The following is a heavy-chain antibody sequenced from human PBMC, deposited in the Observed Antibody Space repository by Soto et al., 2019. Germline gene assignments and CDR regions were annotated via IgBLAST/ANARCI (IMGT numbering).Heavy chain of an antibody. V-gene: IGHV4-28*01. CDR2: IYYTGST. CDR3: ARSVGELLGLDP. D-gene: IGHD1-26*01. J-gene: IGHJ5*02. CDR1: GYSIYSSYW. Sequence: PSETLSLTCAVSGYSIYSSYWWGWIRQPPGKGLEWIGYIYYTGSTYYNQSLRSRVTMSVDTSKNQFSLKLSSVTAVDTAVYYCARSVGELLGLDPWGQGTLVTVSS.